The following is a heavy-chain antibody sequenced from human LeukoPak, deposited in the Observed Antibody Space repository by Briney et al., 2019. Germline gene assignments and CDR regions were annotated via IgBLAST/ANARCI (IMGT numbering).Heavy chain of an antibody. J-gene: IGHJ4*02. D-gene: IGHD4-17*01. CDR2: IDPSAGST. CDR1: GYTFTNYY. Sequence: ASVKVSCKASGYTFTNYYMHWVRQAPGQGLEWMGVIDPSAGSTTYAQKFQGRVTMTRDTATSTVYMELSSLRSEDTAVYYCTREGAYGAHGFDYWGQGTLITVSS. V-gene: IGHV1-46*01. CDR3: TREGAYGAHGFDY.